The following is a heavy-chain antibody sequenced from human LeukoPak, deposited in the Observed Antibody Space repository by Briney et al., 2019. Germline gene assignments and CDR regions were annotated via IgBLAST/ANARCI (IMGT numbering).Heavy chain of an antibody. V-gene: IGHV1-46*01. D-gene: IGHD3-16*01. CDR2: INPSGGST. J-gene: IGHJ3*02. CDR3: ARERGDYFAFDI. Sequence: ASVKVSCKASGYTFTSYYMHWVRQAPGQGLEWMGIINPSGGSTNYAQKFQGRVTITADKSTSTAYMELSSLRSEDTAVYYCARERGDYFAFDIWGQGTMVTVSS. CDR1: GYTFTSYY.